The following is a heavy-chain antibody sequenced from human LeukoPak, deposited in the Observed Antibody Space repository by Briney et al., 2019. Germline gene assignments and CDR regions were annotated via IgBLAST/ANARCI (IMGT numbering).Heavy chain of an antibody. J-gene: IGHJ3*02. D-gene: IGHD2-21*01. CDR2: TYLRSKWYN. CDR3: TRGKYSGFDI. CDR1: GDSVVTNNVA. V-gene: IGHV6-1*01. Sequence: SQTLSLTCAISGDSVVTNNVAWNWIRQSPSRGLEWLGRTYLRSKWYNEYAVSVKSRITIKPDTSGTDFSLQLNSVIPEGTAVYYCTRGKYSGFDIWGQGTMVTVSS.